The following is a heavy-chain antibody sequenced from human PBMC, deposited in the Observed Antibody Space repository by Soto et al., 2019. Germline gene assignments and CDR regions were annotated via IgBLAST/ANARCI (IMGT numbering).Heavy chain of an antibody. CDR1: GFTLSTYW. V-gene: IGHV3-23*01. J-gene: IGHJ6*02. CDR3: AKGRSYYYYYGVDV. CDR2: IIDSGGST. Sequence: PGGSLRLSCEASGFTLSTYWMHWVRQAPGKGLEWVSDIIDSGGSTYYADSVKGRFTISRDNSKSTLYLQMNSLRAEDTALYYCAKGRSYYYYYGVDVWGQGTTVTVSS.